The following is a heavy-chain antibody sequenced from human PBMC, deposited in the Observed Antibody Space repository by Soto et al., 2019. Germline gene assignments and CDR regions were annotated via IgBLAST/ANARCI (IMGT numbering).Heavy chain of an antibody. CDR1: GFTFGVYW. Sequence: GGSLRLSCVASGFTFGVYWMNWVREAPGKGLEWVAAIKKDGTEDYYADSVRGRFTITRHNAENSVFLQMNSLRVEDTAVYFCAKDLIRGDGYEDPDYWGQGTLVTVSS. CDR2: IKKDGTED. J-gene: IGHJ4*02. V-gene: IGHV3-7*03. D-gene: IGHD3-10*01. CDR3: AKDLIRGDGYEDPDY.